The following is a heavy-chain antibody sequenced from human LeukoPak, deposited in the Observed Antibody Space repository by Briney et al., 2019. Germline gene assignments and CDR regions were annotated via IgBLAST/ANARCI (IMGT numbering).Heavy chain of an antibody. Sequence: PSGTLSLTCAVSGGSISSSNWWSWVRPPPGKGLEWIGEIYHSGSTNYNPSLKSRVTISVDKSKNQFSLKLSSVTAADTAVYYCAKNGDYVSSLDYWGQGTLVTVSS. CDR2: IYHSGST. D-gene: IGHD4-17*01. V-gene: IGHV4-4*02. CDR3: AKNGDYVSSLDY. J-gene: IGHJ4*02. CDR1: GGSISSSNW.